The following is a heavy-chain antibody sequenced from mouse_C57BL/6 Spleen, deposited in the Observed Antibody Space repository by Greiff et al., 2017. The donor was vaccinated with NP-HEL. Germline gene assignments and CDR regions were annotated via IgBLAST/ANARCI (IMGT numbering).Heavy chain of an antibody. J-gene: IGHJ4*01. CDR1: GYTFTDYN. V-gene: IGHV1-22*01. CDR3: ARSEKIYYLMDY. Sequence: VQLKQSGPELVKPGASVKMSCKASGYTFTDYNMHWVKQSHGKSLEWIGYINPNNGGTSYNQKFKGKATLTVNKSSSTAYMELRSLTSEDSAVYYCARSEKIYYLMDYWGQGTSVTVSS. D-gene: IGHD1-1*01. CDR2: INPNNGGT.